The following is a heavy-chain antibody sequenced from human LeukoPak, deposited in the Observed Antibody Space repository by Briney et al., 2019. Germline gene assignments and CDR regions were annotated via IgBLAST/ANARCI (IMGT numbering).Heavy chain of an antibody. D-gene: IGHD5-18*01. CDR2: ISSSSSTI. J-gene: IGHJ4*02. Sequence: PGGSPRLSCAASGFTFSSYSMNWVRQAPGKGLEWVSYISSSSSTIYYADSVKGRFTISRDNAKNSLYLQMNSLRAEDTAVYYCARGFVDTATVIEVLDFDYWGQGTLVTVSS. CDR3: ARGFVDTATVIEVLDFDY. V-gene: IGHV3-48*01. CDR1: GFTFSSYS.